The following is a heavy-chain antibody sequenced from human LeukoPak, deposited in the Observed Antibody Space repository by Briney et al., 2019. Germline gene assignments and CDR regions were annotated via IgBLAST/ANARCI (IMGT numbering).Heavy chain of an antibody. V-gene: IGHV4-34*01. CDR2: INHSGSS. Sequence: SETLSLTCAVYGGSFRGYYWSWIRQPPGKGLEWIGEINHSGSSNYNPSLKSRVTISVDTSKNQFSLKLSSVTAADTAVYYCARGEDGDYYFQHWGQGTLVTVSS. D-gene: IGHD4-17*01. CDR1: GGSFRGYY. CDR3: ARGEDGDYYFQH. J-gene: IGHJ1*01.